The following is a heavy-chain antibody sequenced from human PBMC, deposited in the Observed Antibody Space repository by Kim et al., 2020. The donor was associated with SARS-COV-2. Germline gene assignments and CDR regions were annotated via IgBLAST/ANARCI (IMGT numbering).Heavy chain of an antibody. CDR2: IYTSGST. CDR3: ARDIGLGGIYNWFDP. D-gene: IGHD1-26*01. CDR1: GGSISSGSYY. V-gene: IGHV4-61*02. J-gene: IGHJ5*02. Sequence: SETLSLTCTVSGGSISSGSYYWTWIRQPAGKGLEWIGRIYTSGSTNYNPSLKSRVTISVDTSKNQFSLNLSSVTAADTAVYYCARDIGLGGIYNWFDPWGQGTLVTVSS.